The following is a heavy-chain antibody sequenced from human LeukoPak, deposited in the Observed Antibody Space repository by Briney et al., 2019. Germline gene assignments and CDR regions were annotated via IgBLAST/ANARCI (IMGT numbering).Heavy chain of an antibody. Sequence: TSETLSLTCTVSGGSISSYYWSWIRQPAGKGLEWIGRIYTSGSTDYNPSLKSRVTMSVDTSKNQFSLKLSSVTAADTAVYYCARARPCSSTTSCSSYYYMDVWGKGTTVTVSS. CDR3: ARARPCSSTTSCSSYYYMDV. J-gene: IGHJ6*03. CDR1: GGSISSYY. V-gene: IGHV4-4*07. CDR2: IYTSGST. D-gene: IGHD2-2*01.